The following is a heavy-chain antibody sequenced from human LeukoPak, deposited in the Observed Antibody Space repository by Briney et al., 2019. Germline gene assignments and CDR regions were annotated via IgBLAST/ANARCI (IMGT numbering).Heavy chain of an antibody. J-gene: IGHJ4*02. CDR1: VLPLCTIY. D-gene: IGHD5-24*01. CDR3: ARSQLSVEVAVIGIFDF. Sequence: GGSLSLFRAVSVLPLCTIYVSCAPQAPGKGLEWVSAIYSGGDTYYADSVKGRFTISRDNYKNTLYLQMNSLRAEDTAVYYCARSQLSVEVAVIGIFDFWGQGTLVTVSS. CDR2: IYSGGDT. V-gene: IGHV3-53*01.